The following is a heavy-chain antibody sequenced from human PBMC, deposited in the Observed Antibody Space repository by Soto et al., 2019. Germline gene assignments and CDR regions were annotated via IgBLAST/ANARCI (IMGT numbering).Heavy chain of an antibody. CDR3: AKDVYSGSYSRWFDP. Sequence: GGSLRLSCAASGFTFSSYAMSWVRQAPGKGLEWVSAISGSGGSTYYADSVKGRFTISRDNSKNTLYLQMNSLRAEDTAVYYCAKDVYSGSYSRWFDPWGQGTLVTVSS. CDR2: ISGSGGST. CDR1: GFTFSSYA. J-gene: IGHJ5*02. V-gene: IGHV3-23*01. D-gene: IGHD1-26*01.